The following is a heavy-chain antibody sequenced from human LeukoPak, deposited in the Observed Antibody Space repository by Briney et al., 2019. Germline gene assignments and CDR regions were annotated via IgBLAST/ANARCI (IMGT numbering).Heavy chain of an antibody. D-gene: IGHD3-3*01. CDR3: AKDPENDFWSGYGDY. V-gene: IGHV3-30*02. CDR2: IRYDGSNK. Sequence: GGSLRLSCVASGLIFSNYGMHWVRQAPGKGLEWVAFIRYDGSNKYYADSVKGRFTISRDNSKNTLYLQMNSLRAEDTAVYYCAKDPENDFWSGYGDYWGQGTLVTVSS. CDR1: GLIFSNYG. J-gene: IGHJ4*02.